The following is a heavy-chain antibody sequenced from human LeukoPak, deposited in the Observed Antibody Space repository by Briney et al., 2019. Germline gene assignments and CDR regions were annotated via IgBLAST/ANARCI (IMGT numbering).Heavy chain of an antibody. J-gene: IGHJ4*02. CDR1: GFTFIIYS. CDR2: ISSSSSTI. V-gene: IGHV3-48*02. D-gene: IGHD3-22*01. Sequence: GGSLRLSCAASGFTFIIYSMNWVRQAPGKGLEWVSYISSSSSTIYYADSVKGRFTISRDNAKSSLYLQMNSLRDEDTAVYYCARAPSRRDSSGSFDSWGQGTLVTVSS. CDR3: ARAPSRRDSSGSFDS.